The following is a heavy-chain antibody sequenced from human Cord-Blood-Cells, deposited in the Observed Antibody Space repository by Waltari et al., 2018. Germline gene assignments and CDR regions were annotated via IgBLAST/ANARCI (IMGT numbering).Heavy chain of an antibody. J-gene: IGHJ4*02. D-gene: IGHD3-10*01. CDR3: ARHADYYGSGSYYPYYFDY. CDR1: GGSISSYY. Sequence: QVQLQESGPGLVKPSETLSLTCTVSGGSISSYYWSWIRQPPGKGLEWLGYIYYGGSTNYNPALKMRVTLSVDTSKNQFSLKLSSVTAADTAVYYCARHADYYGSGSYYPYYFDYWGQGTLVTVSS. V-gene: IGHV4-59*08. CDR2: IYYGGST.